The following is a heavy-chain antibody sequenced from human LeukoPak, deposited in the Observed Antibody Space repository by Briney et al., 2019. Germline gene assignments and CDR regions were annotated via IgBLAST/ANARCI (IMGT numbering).Heavy chain of an antibody. D-gene: IGHD1-26*01. CDR3: ARGDSHSSGSYWGYFDY. Sequence: GGSLRLSCAASGFTFSSYSMNWVRQAPGKGLEWVSSISSSSSYIYYADSVKGRFIISRDNAKNSLYLQMNSLRAEDTAVYYCARGDSHSSGSYWGYFDYWGQGTLVTVSS. CDR1: GFTFSSYS. CDR2: ISSSSSYI. J-gene: IGHJ4*02. V-gene: IGHV3-21*01.